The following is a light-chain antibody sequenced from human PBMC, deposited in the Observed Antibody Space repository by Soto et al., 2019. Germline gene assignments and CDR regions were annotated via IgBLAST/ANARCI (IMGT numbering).Light chain of an antibody. V-gene: IGKV1-39*01. Sequence: DLQMTQSPSSLSASVGDRVTITCRASQSIGTYLNWYQQKPGKAPKLLIYASSTLQSGVPSRFSAIGTGTDFTLTVSSLQPEDFATYYCQKSYTSPPALTFGGGTKVEI. CDR2: ASS. J-gene: IGKJ4*01. CDR3: QKSYTSPPALT. CDR1: QSIGTY.